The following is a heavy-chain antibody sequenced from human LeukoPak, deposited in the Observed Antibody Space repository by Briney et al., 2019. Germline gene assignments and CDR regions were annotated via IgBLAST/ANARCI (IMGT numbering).Heavy chain of an antibody. D-gene: IGHD3-3*01. CDR2: ISSSSVYI. V-gene: IGHV3-21*04. CDR1: RFNLSAYT. J-gene: IGHJ6*02. Sequence: GGSLRLSCAASRFNLSAYTMNWVRQAPGKGLEWVSSISSSSVYIYYADSVKGRFTISRDNAKNSVYLQMNSLRAEDTAVYYCARSITIFGVVIFSEIKYGMDVWGQGATVTVSS. CDR3: ARSITIFGVVIFSEIKYGMDV.